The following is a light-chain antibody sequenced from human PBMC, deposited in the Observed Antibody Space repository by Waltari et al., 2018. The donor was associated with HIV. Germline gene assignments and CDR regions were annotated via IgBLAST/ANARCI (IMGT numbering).Light chain of an antibody. V-gene: IGLV7-46*01. CDR3: LLSYNGARV. CDR2: DTT. J-gene: IGLJ3*02. Sequence: QAVVTQEPSLTVSPGGTVTLTCDSSTGPVTNAHYPYWLQQRPGQAPMTLIFDTTKRHSWTPARFAGSLLGGKAALTLSGAQSEDEAEYYCLLSYNGARVFGGGTKVTVL. CDR1: TGPVTNAHY.